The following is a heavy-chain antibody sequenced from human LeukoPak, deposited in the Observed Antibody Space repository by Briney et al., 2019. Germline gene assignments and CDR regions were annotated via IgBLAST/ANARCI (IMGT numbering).Heavy chain of an antibody. V-gene: IGHV3-33*06. CDR1: GFTFSSYG. J-gene: IGHJ4*02. CDR3: AKDGLEGTGLDY. D-gene: IGHD1/OR15-1a*01. CDR2: IWYDGSNK. Sequence: GGSLRLSCAASGFTFSSYGMHWVRQAPGKGLEWVAVIWYDGSNKYYADSVKGRFTISRDNSKNTLYLQMNSLRAEDTAVYYCAKDGLEGTGLDYWGQGTLVTVSS.